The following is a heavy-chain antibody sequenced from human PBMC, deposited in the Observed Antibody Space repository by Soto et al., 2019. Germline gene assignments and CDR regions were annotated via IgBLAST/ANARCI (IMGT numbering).Heavy chain of an antibody. CDR2: IKQDGSEK. CDR3: WYYYDSSGYYDRGYFDY. CDR1: GFTFSSYW. D-gene: IGHD3-22*01. J-gene: IGHJ4*02. Sequence: PGGSLRLSCAASGFTFSSYWMSWVRQAPGKGLEWVANIKQDGSEKYYVDSVKGRFTISRDNAKNSLYLQMNSLRAEDTAVYYCWYYYDSSGYYDRGYFDYWGQGTLVTVSS. V-gene: IGHV3-7*01.